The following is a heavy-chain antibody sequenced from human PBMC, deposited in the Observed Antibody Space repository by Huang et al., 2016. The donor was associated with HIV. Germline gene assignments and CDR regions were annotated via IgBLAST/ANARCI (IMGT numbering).Heavy chain of an antibody. Sequence: EVHLVPSGAEVKEPGESLKLSCQASGYHFDSYWIGWVRQMPGKGLVWVGGIFPCDSYTRYDPSFQGQVTISADQSIKNAYLQWSSLKASDTAIYFCARQGLWLPPTDPFDYWGQGTPVTVSA. CDR3: ARQGLWLPPTDPFDY. CDR1: GYHFDSYW. J-gene: IGHJ4*02. V-gene: IGHV5-51*01. CDR2: IFPCDSYT. D-gene: IGHD3-10*01.